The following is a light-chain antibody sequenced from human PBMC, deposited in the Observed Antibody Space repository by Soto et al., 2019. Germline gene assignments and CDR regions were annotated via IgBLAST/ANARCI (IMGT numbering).Light chain of an antibody. Sequence: DFQMTQSPSTLSASVGDRVAITCRASQSINNWLAWYQQKPGKAPKLLIYEASNLQSGVPSRFSGSGSGTEFILTISSRQPDDFATYYCQQYNSYSYTFGQGTKLEIK. CDR3: QQYNSYSYT. V-gene: IGKV1-5*03. J-gene: IGKJ2*01. CDR1: QSINNW. CDR2: EAS.